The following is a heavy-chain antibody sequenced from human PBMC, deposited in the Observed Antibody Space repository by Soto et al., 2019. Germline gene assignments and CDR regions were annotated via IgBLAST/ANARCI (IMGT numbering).Heavy chain of an antibody. D-gene: IGHD3-9*01. V-gene: IGHV3-30-3*01. CDR3: ARVPFEVDDFDI. Sequence: QVQLVESGGGVVQPGRSLRLSCAASGFTFSSYAMHWVRQAPGKGLEWVAVISYDGSNKYYADSVKGRFTISRDNSKNTLYLQMNSLRAEDTAVYYCARVPFEVDDFDIWGQGTMVTVSS. J-gene: IGHJ3*02. CDR2: ISYDGSNK. CDR1: GFTFSSYA.